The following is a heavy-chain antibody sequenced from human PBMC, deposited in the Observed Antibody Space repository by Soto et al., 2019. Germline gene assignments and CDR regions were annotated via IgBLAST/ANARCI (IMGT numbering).Heavy chain of an antibody. J-gene: IGHJ4*02. CDR2: IWYDGTNK. V-gene: IGHV3-33*01. CDR1: GFTFSIYG. D-gene: IGHD6-19*01. Sequence: QVQLVESGGGVVQPGRSLRLSCAASGFTFSIYGMHWVRQAPGKGLEWVAVIWYDGTNKYYADSVKGRFTISRDNSKDTLYLQMNSLRAEDTAVYYCARDADQWLAAYYYDYWGQGTLVTVSS. CDR3: ARDADQWLAAYYYDY.